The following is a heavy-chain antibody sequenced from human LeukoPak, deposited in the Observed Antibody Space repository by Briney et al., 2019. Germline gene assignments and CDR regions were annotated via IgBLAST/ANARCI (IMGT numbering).Heavy chain of an antibody. Sequence: SVKVSCKSSGGTFSSYAISWVRQAPGQGLEWMGGIIPIFGTANYAQKFQGRVTITADESTSTAYMELSSLRSEDTAVYYCARDIYCSGGSCYWSWFDPWGQGTLVTVSS. D-gene: IGHD2-15*01. CDR3: ARDIYCSGGSCYWSWFDP. J-gene: IGHJ5*02. CDR2: IIPIFGTA. CDR1: GGTFSSYA. V-gene: IGHV1-69*13.